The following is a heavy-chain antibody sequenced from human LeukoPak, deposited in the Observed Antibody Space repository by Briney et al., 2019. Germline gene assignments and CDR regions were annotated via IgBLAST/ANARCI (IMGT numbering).Heavy chain of an antibody. CDR3: AKSHGVAGGFDY. J-gene: IGHJ4*02. CDR2: VRYDGSNK. CDR1: GFTFSSYG. Sequence: PGGSLRLPSAASGFTFSSYGMHWVRQAPGKGLEWVAFVRYDGSNKYYADSVKGRFTISRDNSKNTLYLQMNSLRAEDTAVYYCAKSHGVAGGFDYWGQGTLVTVSS. D-gene: IGHD6-19*01. V-gene: IGHV3-30*02.